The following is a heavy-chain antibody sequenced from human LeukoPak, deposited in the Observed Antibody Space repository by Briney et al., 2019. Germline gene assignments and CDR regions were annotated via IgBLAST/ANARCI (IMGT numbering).Heavy chain of an antibody. J-gene: IGHJ4*02. V-gene: IGHV4-59*11. Sequence: SETLSLTCTVSDGSISSHYWSWIRQPPGKGLEWIGYIYYSGSTNYNPSLKSRVTISVDTSKNQVSLKLNSVTAADTAVYYCARGSGWYYYWGQGTLVTVSS. D-gene: IGHD6-19*01. CDR2: IYYSGST. CDR3: ARGSGWYYY. CDR1: DGSISSHY.